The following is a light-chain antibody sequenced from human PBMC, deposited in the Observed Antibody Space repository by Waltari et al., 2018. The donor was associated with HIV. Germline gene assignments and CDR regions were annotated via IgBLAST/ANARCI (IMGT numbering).Light chain of an antibody. J-gene: IGLJ1*01. Sequence: QSALTQPAPVSGSPGQSITIPCPATSSSVPIYNLVPWYQHHPGKAPKVMIYAVTKRPSGVSDRFSGSKSGNTASLTISGLQAEDEADYYCCSYAGTSTYVFGTGTKVTVL. CDR2: AVT. CDR3: CSYAGTSTYV. V-gene: IGLV2-23*02. CDR1: SSSVPIYNL.